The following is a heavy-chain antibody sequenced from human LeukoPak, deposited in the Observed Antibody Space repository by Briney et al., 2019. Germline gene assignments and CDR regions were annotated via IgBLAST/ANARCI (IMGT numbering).Heavy chain of an antibody. V-gene: IGHV4-39*01. CDR2: IYYSGST. D-gene: IGHD2-2*03. CDR3: ARHGLGIVVVPAAIDY. Sequence: SETPSLTCTVSGGSISSSSYYWGWIRQPPGKGLEWIGSIYYSGSTYYNPSLKSRVTISVDTSKNQFSLKLSSVTAADTAVYYCARHGLGIVVVPAAIDYWGQGTLVTVSS. CDR1: GGSISSSSYY. J-gene: IGHJ4*02.